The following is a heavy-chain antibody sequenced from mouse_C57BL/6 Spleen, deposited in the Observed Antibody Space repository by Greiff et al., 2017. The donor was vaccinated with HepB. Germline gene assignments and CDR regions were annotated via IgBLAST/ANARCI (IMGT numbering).Heavy chain of an antibody. CDR2: IYPGDGDT. V-gene: IGHV1-80*01. CDR3: ASRAFGSSDAMDY. J-gene: IGHJ4*01. CDR1: GYAFSSYW. Sequence: QVQLQQSGAELVKPGASVKISCKASGYAFSSYWMNWVKQRPGKGLEWIGQIYPGDGDTNYNGKFKGKATLTADKSSSTAYMQLSSLTSEDSAVYFCASRAFGSSDAMDYWGQGTSVTVSS. D-gene: IGHD1-1*01.